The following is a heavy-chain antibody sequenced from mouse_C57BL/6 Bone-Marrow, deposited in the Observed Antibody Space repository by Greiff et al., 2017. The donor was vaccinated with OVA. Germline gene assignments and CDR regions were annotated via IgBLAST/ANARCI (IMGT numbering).Heavy chain of an antibody. CDR3: ASVLYYFDY. Sequence: EVQLQQSGGGLVKPGGSLKLSCAASGFTFSSYAMSWVRQTPEKGLEWVATISDGGSYTYYPDNVKGRFTISRDKAKNNLYLQMSHLKSEDTAMYYCASVLYYFDYWGQGTTLTVSS. V-gene: IGHV5-4*01. CDR1: GFTFSSYA. CDR2: ISDGGSYT. J-gene: IGHJ2*01.